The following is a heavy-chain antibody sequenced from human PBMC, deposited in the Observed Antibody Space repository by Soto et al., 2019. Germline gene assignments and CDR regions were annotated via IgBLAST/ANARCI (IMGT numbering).Heavy chain of an antibody. Sequence: GGSLRLSCAASGFTFSSYGMHWVRQAPGKGLEWVAVISYDGSNKYYADTVKGRFTISRDNSKNTLYLQMNSLRAEDTAVYYCAKDPLPAARKNYGMDVWGQGTTVTVSS. J-gene: IGHJ6*02. CDR1: GFTFSSYG. CDR2: ISYDGSNK. CDR3: AKDPLPAARKNYGMDV. D-gene: IGHD2-2*01. V-gene: IGHV3-30*18.